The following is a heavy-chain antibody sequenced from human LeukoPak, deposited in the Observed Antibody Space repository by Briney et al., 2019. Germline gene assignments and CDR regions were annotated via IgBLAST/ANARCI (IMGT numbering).Heavy chain of an antibody. D-gene: IGHD6-13*01. CDR1: GFTFSSYW. Sequence: PGGSLRLSCAASGFTFSSYWMSWVRQAPGKGLEGVANIKQGGSEKHYVDSVKGRFTISRNNAKNSLYLQMNSLRAEDTAVYYCARDGYFQYWGQGTLVTVSS. CDR2: IKQGGSEK. CDR3: ARDGYFQY. V-gene: IGHV3-7*01. J-gene: IGHJ1*01.